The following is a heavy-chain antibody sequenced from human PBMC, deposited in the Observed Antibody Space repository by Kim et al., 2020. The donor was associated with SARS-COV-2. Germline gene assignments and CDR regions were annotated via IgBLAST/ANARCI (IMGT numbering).Heavy chain of an antibody. V-gene: IGHV3-53*01. J-gene: IGHJ4*02. CDR2: IYSDGPT. Sequence: GGSLRLSCAVSGFTVSNNYMNWVRQAPGKGLEWVAVIYSDGPTYYADSVTGRFSISRDTSKNTVYLQMNSLRPEDTAVYYCARWGGVYAAGYWWDYWGPG. D-gene: IGHD2-8*02. CDR3: ARWGGVYAAGYWWDY. CDR1: GFTVSNNY.